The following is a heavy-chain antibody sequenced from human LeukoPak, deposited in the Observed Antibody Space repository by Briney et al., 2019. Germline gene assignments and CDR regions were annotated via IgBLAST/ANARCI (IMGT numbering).Heavy chain of an antibody. J-gene: IGHJ4*02. D-gene: IGHD5-18*01. Sequence: KPSETLSLTCTVSGGSISSYYWTWIRQSAGKGLEWIGRIYTSGSTNYNPSLKSRVTMSVDTSKSQFSLKLSSVTAAVTAVYYCAKERGDTAMLIYWGQGTLVTVSS. CDR1: GGSISSYY. V-gene: IGHV4-4*07. CDR2: IYTSGST. CDR3: AKERGDTAMLIY.